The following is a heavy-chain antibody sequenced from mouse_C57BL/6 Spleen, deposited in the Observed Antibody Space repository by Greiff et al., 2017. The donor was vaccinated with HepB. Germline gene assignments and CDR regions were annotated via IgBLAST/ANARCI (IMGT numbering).Heavy chain of an antibody. CDR2: ISYDGSN. V-gene: IGHV3-6*01. D-gene: IGHD1-1*01. Sequence: EVQRVESGPGLVKPSQSLSLTCSVTGYSITSGYYWNWIRQFPGNKLEWMGYISYDGSNNYNPSLKNRISITRDTSKNQFFLKLNSVTTEDTATYYCARDGSRNYAMDYWGQGTSVTVSS. J-gene: IGHJ4*01. CDR3: ARDGSRNYAMDY. CDR1: GYSITSGYY.